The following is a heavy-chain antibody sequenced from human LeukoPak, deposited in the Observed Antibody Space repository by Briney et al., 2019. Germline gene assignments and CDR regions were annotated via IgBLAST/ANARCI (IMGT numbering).Heavy chain of an antibody. J-gene: IGHJ4*02. D-gene: IGHD2-15*01. CDR2: IKQDGSEK. V-gene: IGHV3-7*01. CDR1: GFTFSSYW. Sequence: GGSLRLSCAASGFTFSSYWMSWVRQAPGKGLERVANIKQDGSEKYYVDSVKGRFTISRDNAKNSLYLQMNSLRAEDTAVYYCARGCSVGNNCPFGYWGQGTLVTVSS. CDR3: ARGCSVGNNCPFGY.